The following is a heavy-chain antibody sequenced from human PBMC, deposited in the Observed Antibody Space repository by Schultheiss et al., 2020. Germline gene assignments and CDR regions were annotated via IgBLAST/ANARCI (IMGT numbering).Heavy chain of an antibody. CDR1: GFTFSSYW. CDR3: ARDPKYYYGSGSYQTGGYYYYYGMDV. D-gene: IGHD3-10*01. J-gene: IGHJ6*02. CDR2: INSDGSST. Sequence: GESLKISCAASGFTFSSYWMHWVRQAPGKGLVWVSRINSDGSSTSYADSVKGRFTISRDNAKNSLYLQMNSLRAEDTAVYYCARDPKYYYGSGSYQTGGYYYYYGMDVWGQGTTVTVSS. V-gene: IGHV3-74*01.